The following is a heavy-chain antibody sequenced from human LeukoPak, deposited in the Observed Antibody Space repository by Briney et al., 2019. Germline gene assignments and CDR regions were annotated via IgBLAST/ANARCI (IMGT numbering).Heavy chain of an antibody. V-gene: IGHV4-38-2*01. CDR3: ARHNDYGDYVRAFDI. D-gene: IGHD4-17*01. Sequence: PSETLSLTCAVSGYAISSGYYCGWTRHPPGRGLEWIGSASPSGTTSYNPSLTTRVTISVDTCRNRFSLKLSSVTAADTAVYYCARHNDYGDYVRAFDIWGQGTMVTVSS. CDR2: ASPSGTT. CDR1: GYAISSGYY. J-gene: IGHJ3*02.